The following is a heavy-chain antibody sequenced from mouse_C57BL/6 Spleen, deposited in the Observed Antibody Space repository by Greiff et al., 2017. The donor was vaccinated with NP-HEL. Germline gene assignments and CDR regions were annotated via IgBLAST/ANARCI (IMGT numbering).Heavy chain of an antibody. J-gene: IGHJ2*01. Sequence: QVQLQQPGAELVKPGASVKLSCKASGYTFTSYWMHWVKQRPGQGLEWIGMIHPNSGSTNYNEKFKSKATLTVDKSSSTAYMQLSSLTSEDSAVYYCARSGTTVAYYFDYWGQGTTLTVSS. CDR1: GYTFTSYW. CDR2: IHPNSGST. V-gene: IGHV1-64*01. CDR3: ARSGTTVAYYFDY. D-gene: IGHD1-1*01.